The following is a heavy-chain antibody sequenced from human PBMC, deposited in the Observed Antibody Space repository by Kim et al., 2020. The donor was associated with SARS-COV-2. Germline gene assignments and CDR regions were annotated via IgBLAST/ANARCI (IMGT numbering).Heavy chain of an antibody. D-gene: IGHD2-2*01. V-gene: IGHV1-2*02. CDR1: GYTFTGYY. CDR3: ARDSCSSTSCHYYFDY. CDR2: INPNSGGT. J-gene: IGHJ4*02. Sequence: ASVKVSCKASGYTFTGYYMHWVRQAPGQGLEWMGWINPNSGGTNYAQKFQGRVTMTRDTSISTAYMELSRLRSDDTAVYYCARDSCSSTSCHYYFDYWGQGTLVTVSS.